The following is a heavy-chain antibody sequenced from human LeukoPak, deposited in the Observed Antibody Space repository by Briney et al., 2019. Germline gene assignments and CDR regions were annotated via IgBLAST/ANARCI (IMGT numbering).Heavy chain of an antibody. CDR3: ARVQALVVPATLPGDY. CDR2: ISSSASTI. CDR1: GFTFSGYE. J-gene: IGHJ4*02. D-gene: IGHD2-2*01. V-gene: IGHV3-48*03. Sequence: PGGSLRLSCAASGFTFSGYEMNWVRQAPGKGLEWVSYISSSASTIYYADSVKGRFTISRDNAKNSLYLQMNSLRAEDTAVYYCARVQALVVPATLPGDYWGQGTLVTVSS.